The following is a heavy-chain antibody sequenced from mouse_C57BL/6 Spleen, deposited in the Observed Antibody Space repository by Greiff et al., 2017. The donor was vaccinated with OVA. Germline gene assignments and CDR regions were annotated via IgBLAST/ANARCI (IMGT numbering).Heavy chain of an antibody. V-gene: IGHV1-4*01. Sequence: QVQLKESGADLARPGASVKMSCTASGYTFTSYTMHWVKQRPGQGLEWIGYINPSSGYPKYNQKFKDKATLTADKSSSTAYMQLSSLTSEDSAVYYGARSGDYGGEYFDVWGTGTTGTVSS. D-gene: IGHD2-4*01. CDR1: GYTFTSYT. CDR2: INPSSGYP. J-gene: IGHJ1*03. CDR3: ARSGDYGGEYFDV.